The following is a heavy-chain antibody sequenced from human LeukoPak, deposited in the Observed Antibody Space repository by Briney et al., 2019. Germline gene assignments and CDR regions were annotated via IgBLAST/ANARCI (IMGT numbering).Heavy chain of an antibody. CDR1: GGSISNYY. Sequence: PSETLSLTRTVSGGSISNYYWSWIRQPAGKGLEWIGRIYTSGGINYNPSLKSRVTMSVDTSKNQFSLKLSSVTAADTAVYYCARQGSGSYYNIDYWGQGTLVTVSS. D-gene: IGHD3-10*01. CDR2: IYTSGGI. V-gene: IGHV4-4*07. CDR3: ARQGSGSYYNIDY. J-gene: IGHJ4*02.